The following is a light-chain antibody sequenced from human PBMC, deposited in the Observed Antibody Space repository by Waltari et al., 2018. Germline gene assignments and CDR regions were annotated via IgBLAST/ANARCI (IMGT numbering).Light chain of an antibody. CDR1: QGISSY. V-gene: IGKV1-39*01. CDR3: QQSYRTPRT. J-gene: IGKJ1*01. CDR2: AAS. Sequence: DIQMTQSPPSLSASVGDRVTITCRASQGISSYLSWYQQKPGKAPNLLIYAASSLQSGVPSRFRGSGSGTDFTLTISSLQTEDFATYCCQQSYRTPRTFGQGTRVEIK.